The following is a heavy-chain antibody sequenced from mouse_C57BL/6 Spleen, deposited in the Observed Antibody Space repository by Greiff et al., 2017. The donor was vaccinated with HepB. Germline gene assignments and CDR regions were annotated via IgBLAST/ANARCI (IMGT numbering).Heavy chain of an antibody. D-gene: IGHD3-2*02. J-gene: IGHJ2*01. Sequence: EVQLQQSGPELVKPGASVKISCKASGYTFTDYYMNWVKQSHGKSLEWIGDINPNNGGTSYNQKFKGKATLTVDKSSSTAYMELRSLTSEDSAVYYCASSSGYQYYFDYWGQGTTLTVSS. CDR3: ASSSGYQYYFDY. V-gene: IGHV1-26*01. CDR2: INPNNGGT. CDR1: GYTFTDYY.